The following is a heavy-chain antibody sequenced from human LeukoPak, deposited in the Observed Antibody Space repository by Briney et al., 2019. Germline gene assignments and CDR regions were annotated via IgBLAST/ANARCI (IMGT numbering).Heavy chain of an antibody. CDR2: INPNSGGT. J-gene: IGHJ5*02. CDR1: GYTFTSYY. Sequence: WASVKVSCKASGYTFTSYYIHWVRQAPGQGLEWMGWINPNSGGTNYAQKLQGRVTLTRDTSISAGYMELSSLRSDDTAVYYCALVTAGNWWFDPWGQGTLVTVSS. V-gene: IGHV1-2*02. D-gene: IGHD2-21*02. CDR3: ALVTAGNWWFDP.